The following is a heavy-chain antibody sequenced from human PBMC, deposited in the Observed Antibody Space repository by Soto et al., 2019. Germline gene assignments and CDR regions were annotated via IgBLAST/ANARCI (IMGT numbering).Heavy chain of an antibody. D-gene: IGHD3-3*01. CDR3: AKLRFLEWAPGGFDP. Sequence: QVQLQESGPGLLKPSGTLSPTCAVSVASISSNYWWGWFAQPPRKGLGWIGEFFHSGSTNNNPSLKSRLSISVDKSKNHFSLRLTSVTAADTAVYYCAKLRFLEWAPGGFDPWGQGTLVTVSS. CDR1: VASISSNYW. CDR2: FFHSGST. V-gene: IGHV4-4*02. J-gene: IGHJ5*02.